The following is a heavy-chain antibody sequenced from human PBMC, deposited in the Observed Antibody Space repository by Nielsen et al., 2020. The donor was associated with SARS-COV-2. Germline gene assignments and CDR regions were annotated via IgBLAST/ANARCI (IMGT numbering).Heavy chain of an antibody. CDR1: GGSISAHY. CDR3: VGGWLTYGMDV. D-gene: IGHD3-22*01. V-gene: IGHV4-4*07. CDR2: IYTSGST. Sequence: SETLSLTCTVSGGSISAHYWNWIRQHAGKGLEWIGRIYTSGSTNYNPSFKSRVSMSVDTSKNQFSLNLSSVTAADTAVYYCVGGWLTYGMDVWGQGTTVTVSS. J-gene: IGHJ6*02.